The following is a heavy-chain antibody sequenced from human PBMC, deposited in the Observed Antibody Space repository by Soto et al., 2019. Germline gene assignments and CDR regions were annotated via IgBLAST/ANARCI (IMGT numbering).Heavy chain of an antibody. J-gene: IGHJ6*02. D-gene: IGHD4-17*01. CDR1: GGSISSSSYY. CDR2: IYYSGST. CDR3: ARSLTTVVTMDL. V-gene: IGHV4-39*01. Sequence: QLQLQESGPGLVKPSETPSLTCTVSGGSISSSSYYWGWIRQPPGKGLEWIGSIYYSGSTYYNPSLKSRVTISVDTSKNQFSLKLSSLTAADTAVYYCARSLTTVVTMDLWGQGTTVTVSS.